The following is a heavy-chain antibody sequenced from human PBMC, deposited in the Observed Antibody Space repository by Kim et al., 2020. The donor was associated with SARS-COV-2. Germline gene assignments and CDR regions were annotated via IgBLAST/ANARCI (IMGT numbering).Heavy chain of an antibody. V-gene: IGHV4-38-2*02. J-gene: IGHJ3*02. CDR2: IYHSGSD. D-gene: IGHD3-10*01. Sequence: SETLSLTCTVSRYSISSGYYWGWIRQPPERGLEWIGSIYHSGSDYYSPSLKSRVTVSIDRSRNQFSLMLSSVTVADTAVYYCARGGVGVTGAAFDIWGQGTMVTVSS. CDR3: ARGGVGVTGAAFDI. CDR1: RYSISSGYY.